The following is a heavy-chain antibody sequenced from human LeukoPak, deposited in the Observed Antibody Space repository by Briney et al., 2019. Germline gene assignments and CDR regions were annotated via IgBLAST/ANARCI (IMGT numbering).Heavy chain of an antibody. CDR1: GYTFTSYY. V-gene: IGHV1-46*01. CDR3: ASEYYYDSSGYYDNYMDV. CDR2: INPSGGST. D-gene: IGHD3-22*01. J-gene: IGHJ6*03. Sequence: ASVKVSCKASGYTFTSYYMHWVRQAPGQGLEWMGIINPSGGSTSYAQRFQGRVTMTRDTSTSTVYMELSSLRSEDTAVYYCASEYYYDSSGYYDNYMDVWGKGTTVTVSS.